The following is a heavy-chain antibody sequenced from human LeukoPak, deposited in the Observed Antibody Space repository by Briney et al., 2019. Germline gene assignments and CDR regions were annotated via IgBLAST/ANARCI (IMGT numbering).Heavy chain of an antibody. CDR2: IAYDGSRA. J-gene: IGHJ4*02. CDR3: TRYNNDHFDY. Sequence: GGSLRLSCAGYGFTFGGYGMHWFRQTPGKGLEWVAVIAYDGSRAFYADSVKGRFTISRDNSKNTMSVQMDDLIAEDTAVYYCTRYNNDHFDYWGQGTLVTVSS. V-gene: IGHV3-33*01. D-gene: IGHD1-14*01. CDR1: GFTFGGYG.